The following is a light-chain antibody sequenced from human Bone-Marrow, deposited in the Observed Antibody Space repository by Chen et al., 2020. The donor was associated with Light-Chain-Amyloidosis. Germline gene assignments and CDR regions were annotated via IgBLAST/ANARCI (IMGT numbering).Light chain of an antibody. CDR2: DAS. J-gene: IGKJ1*01. CDR1: QSVSTY. Sequence: IVLTQSPAPLSLSPGERATLSCRASQSVSTYLAWYQQKPGQAPRLLIYDASSRATGIPSRFSGSGSATDFTLTISSLEPEDFAVYYCQHRTNWPWTFGQGTKVEI. CDR3: QHRTNWPWT. V-gene: IGKV3-11*01.